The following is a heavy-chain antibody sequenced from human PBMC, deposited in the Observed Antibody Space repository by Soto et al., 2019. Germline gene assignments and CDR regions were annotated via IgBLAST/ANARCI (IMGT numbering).Heavy chain of an antibody. CDR1: GYTFTSYD. Sequence: GASVKVSCKASGYTFTSYDINWVRQASGQGLEWMGWMSPNSGHTGYAQKFQGRVTMTRDTSISTAYMELTSLKSEDTAVYYCARGSSAWFDPWGQGTLVTVSS. J-gene: IGHJ5*02. CDR3: ARGSSAWFDP. V-gene: IGHV1-8*01. CDR2: MSPNSGHT.